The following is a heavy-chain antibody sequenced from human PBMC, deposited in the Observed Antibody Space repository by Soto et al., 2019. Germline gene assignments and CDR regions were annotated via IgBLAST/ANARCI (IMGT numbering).Heavy chain of an antibody. V-gene: IGHV1-69*06. Sequence: ASLPVSCKDSGGTFRIYAISWVRQAPGQGLEWMGGIIPIFGTANYAQKFQGRVTITADKSTSTAYMELSSLRSEDTAVYYCARDFGYGLDAFDIWGQGKMVTVSS. CDR2: IIPIFGTA. D-gene: IGHD5-12*01. CDR3: ARDFGYGLDAFDI. CDR1: GGTFRIYA. J-gene: IGHJ3*02.